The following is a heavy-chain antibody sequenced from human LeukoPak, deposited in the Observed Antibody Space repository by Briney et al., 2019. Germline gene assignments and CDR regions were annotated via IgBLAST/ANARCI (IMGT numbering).Heavy chain of an antibody. CDR2: IYHSGST. Sequence: SETLSLTCAVYGGSFSGYYWSWIRQPPGKGLEWIGEIYHSGSTNYNPSLKSRVTISVDTSKNQFSLKLSSVTAADTAVYYCAREGSGSYLNWFDPWGQGTLVTVSS. CDR3: AREGSGSYLNWFDP. V-gene: IGHV4-34*01. J-gene: IGHJ5*02. D-gene: IGHD1-26*01. CDR1: GGSFSGYY.